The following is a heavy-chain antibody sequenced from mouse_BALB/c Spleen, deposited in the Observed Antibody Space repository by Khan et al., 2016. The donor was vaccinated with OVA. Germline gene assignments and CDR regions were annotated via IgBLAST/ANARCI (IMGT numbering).Heavy chain of an antibody. V-gene: IGHV5-9-3*01. CDR1: GFTFSTYA. Sequence: EVQLVESGGGLVKPAGSLKLSCAASGFTFSTYAMSWVRQTPEKRLEWVATISSDGDYTSFPDNVTGRFTISRDNAKNTLCLQMTSLRSEDTAMYYCARSPYDNFAYWGQGTLVTVSA. J-gene: IGHJ3*01. D-gene: IGHD2-1*01. CDR2: ISSDGDYT. CDR3: ARSPYDNFAY.